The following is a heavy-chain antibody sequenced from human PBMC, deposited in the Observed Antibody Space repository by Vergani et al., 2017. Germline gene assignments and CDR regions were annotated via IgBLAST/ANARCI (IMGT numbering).Heavy chain of an antibody. CDR3: ARDQEKNWSGGSCKKPTHYYYYYGMDV. D-gene: IGHD2-15*01. V-gene: IGHV3-21*01. Sequence: EVQLVETGGGLIQPGGSLRLSCAASGFTVSSNYMSWVRQAPGKGLEWVSSISSSSSCIYYADSVKGRFTISRDNAKNSLYLQMNSLRAEDTAVYYRARDQEKNWSGGSCKKPTHYYYYYGMDVWGQGSTVTVSS. J-gene: IGHJ6*02. CDR1: GFTVSSNY. CDR2: ISSSSSCI.